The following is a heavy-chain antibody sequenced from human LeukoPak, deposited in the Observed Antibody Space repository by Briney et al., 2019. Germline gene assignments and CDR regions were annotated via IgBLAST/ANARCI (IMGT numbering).Heavy chain of an antibody. D-gene: IGHD3-22*01. CDR3: AKGSYYDRSGSFYFDY. CDR1: GFTFSSYA. V-gene: IGHV3-23*01. CDR2: ISGSGDNT. Sequence: GGSLRLSCAASGFTFSSYAMSWVRQAPGKGLEWVSGISGSGDNTYYADSVKGRFTISRDNSKNTLYVQVNSLGTEDTAAYYCAKGSYYDRSGSFYFDYWGQGTLVPVSS. J-gene: IGHJ4*02.